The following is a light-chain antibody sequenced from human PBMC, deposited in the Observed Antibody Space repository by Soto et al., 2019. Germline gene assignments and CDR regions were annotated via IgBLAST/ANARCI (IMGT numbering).Light chain of an antibody. CDR1: QSISNF. Sequence: DIQMTQSPSSLSASVGDRVTITCRASQSISNFLNWYQQKPGKAPKPLIFAASSLQSGVPSRFSGSGSGTDFTLIISNLQPEDFATYYCQQSYNSPRTFGPGTELEIK. V-gene: IGKV1-39*01. CDR2: AAS. CDR3: QQSYNSPRT. J-gene: IGKJ2*01.